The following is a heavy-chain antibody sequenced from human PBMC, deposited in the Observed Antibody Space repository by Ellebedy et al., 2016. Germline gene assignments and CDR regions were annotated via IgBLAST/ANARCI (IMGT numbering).Heavy chain of an antibody. CDR2: IKQDGSEK. CDR1: GFTFSSYW. Sequence: GESLKISXAASGFTFSSYWMSWVRQAPGKGLEWVANIKQDGSEKYYVDSVKGRFTISRDNAKNSLYLQMNSLRAEDTAVYYCAREYYDFWSGYYKEANWFDPWGQGTLVTVSS. J-gene: IGHJ5*02. D-gene: IGHD3-3*01. CDR3: AREYYDFWSGYYKEANWFDP. V-gene: IGHV3-7*01.